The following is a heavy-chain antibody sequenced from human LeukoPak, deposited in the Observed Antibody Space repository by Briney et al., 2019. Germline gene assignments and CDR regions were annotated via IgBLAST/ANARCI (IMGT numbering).Heavy chain of an antibody. CDR3: AKDGLGGDYGDDFDY. CDR2: IQFDGNNK. J-gene: IGHJ4*02. V-gene: IGHV3-30*02. D-gene: IGHD4-17*01. Sequence: AGGSLRLSCAASQFAFSTYGMHWVRQAPGKGLEWVAYIQFDGNNKKYADSVKGRFTISRDNSKNTLYLQINSLKTDDTAVYYCAKDGLGGDYGDDFDYWGQGTLVTVSS. CDR1: QFAFSTYG.